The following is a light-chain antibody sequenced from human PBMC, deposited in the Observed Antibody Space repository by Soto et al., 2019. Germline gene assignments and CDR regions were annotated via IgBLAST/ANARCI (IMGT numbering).Light chain of an antibody. CDR3: CSYAGSYDSVV. J-gene: IGLJ2*01. CDR1: SSDVGGYNY. Sequence: QSVLTQPRSVSGSPEQSVTISCTGTSSDVGGYNYVSWYQQHPGKVPKLMIYGVSKRPSGVPDRFSGSKSGNTASLTISGLQAEDEADYYCCSYAGSYDSVVFGGGTQLTVL. V-gene: IGLV2-11*01. CDR2: GVS.